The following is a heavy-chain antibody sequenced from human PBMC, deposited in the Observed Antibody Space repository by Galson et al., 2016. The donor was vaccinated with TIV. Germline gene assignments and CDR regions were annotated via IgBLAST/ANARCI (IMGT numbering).Heavy chain of an antibody. D-gene: IGHD2-15*01. Sequence: LSLTCTVSGGSISTGDYYWMWIRQPPGKGLEWIGSIYYSGSTYYNPSLKSRLTVSVDTSKNQFSLKLSSVTAADTAVFYCARARRGARVVVAATGTAIDHWGQGTLVTVSS. V-gene: IGHV4-30-4*01. CDR1: GGSISTGDYY. J-gene: IGHJ4*02. CDR3: ARARRGARVVVAATGTAIDH. CDR2: IYYSGST.